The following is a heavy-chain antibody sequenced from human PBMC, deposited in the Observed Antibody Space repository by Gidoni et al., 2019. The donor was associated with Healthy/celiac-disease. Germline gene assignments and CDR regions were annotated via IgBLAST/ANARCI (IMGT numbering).Heavy chain of an antibody. CDR3: AVGAGFVVVVAAIDY. J-gene: IGHJ4*02. V-gene: IGHV5-10-1*03. D-gene: IGHD2-15*01. Sequence: EVQLVQSGAEVKKPGESLRISCKGSGYSFTSYWISWVRQMPGKGLEWMGRIDPSDSYTNYSPSFQGHVTISADKSISTAYLQWSSLKASDTAMYYCAVGAGFVVVVAAIDYWGQGTLVTVSS. CDR2: IDPSDSYT. CDR1: GYSFTSYW.